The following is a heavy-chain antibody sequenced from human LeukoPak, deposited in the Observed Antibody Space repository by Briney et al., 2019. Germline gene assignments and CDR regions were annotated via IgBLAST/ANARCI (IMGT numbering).Heavy chain of an antibody. J-gene: IGHJ4*02. D-gene: IGHD6-13*01. CDR3: ARRTAAGPFDY. Sequence: GGSLRLSCAASGFTFSNYGMHWVRQAPGKGLEWVSSISASGSDVKYADSVTGRFTVSRDNAKSSLYLEMNSLRAEDTAVYYCARRTAAGPFDYWGQGTLVTVSS. CDR1: GFTFSNYG. CDR2: ISASGSDV. V-gene: IGHV3-21*01.